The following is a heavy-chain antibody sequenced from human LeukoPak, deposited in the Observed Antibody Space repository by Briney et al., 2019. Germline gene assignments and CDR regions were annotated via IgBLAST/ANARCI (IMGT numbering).Heavy chain of an antibody. V-gene: IGHV1-69*13. CDR1: GGTFSRYA. CDR3: ARCVGYDILTGYYFDY. CDR2: IIPIFGTA. D-gene: IGHD3-9*01. Sequence: ASEKVSCKASGGTFSRYAISWVRQAPGQVLEWMGGIIPIFGTANYAQKFQGRVTITADESTSTAYMELSSLRSEDTAVYYCARCVGYDILTGYYFDYWGQGTLVTVSS. J-gene: IGHJ4*02.